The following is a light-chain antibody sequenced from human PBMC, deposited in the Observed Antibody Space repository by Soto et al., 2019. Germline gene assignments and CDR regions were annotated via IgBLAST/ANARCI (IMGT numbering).Light chain of an antibody. V-gene: IGLV2-14*03. J-gene: IGLJ1*01. CDR2: DVS. CDR1: SSDVGGYNY. CDR3: SSYTTSNTRQIV. Sequence: QSVLTKPASVTGSPGQSITISCTGTSSDVGGYNYVSWYQHHPGKAPKLTIYDVSNRPSGVSNRFSGSKSGNTASLTISGLQPEDEADYYCSSYTTSNTRQIVFGTGTKVTVL.